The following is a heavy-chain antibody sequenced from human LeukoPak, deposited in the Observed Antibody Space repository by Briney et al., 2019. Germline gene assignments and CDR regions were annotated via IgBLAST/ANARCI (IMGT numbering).Heavy chain of an antibody. Sequence: ASVKVSCKASGYIFTGYYMHWVRQAPGQGLEWMGWINPNSGGTNYAQKFQGRVTMTRDTSISTAYMELSRLRSDDTAVYYCAFYYDSSGYYFSNWGQGTLVTVSS. CDR1: GYIFTGYY. CDR3: AFYYDSSGYYFSN. V-gene: IGHV1-2*02. CDR2: INPNSGGT. J-gene: IGHJ4*02. D-gene: IGHD3-22*01.